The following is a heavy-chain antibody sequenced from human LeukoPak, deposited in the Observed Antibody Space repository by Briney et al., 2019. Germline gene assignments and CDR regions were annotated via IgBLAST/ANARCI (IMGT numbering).Heavy chain of an antibody. J-gene: IGHJ4*02. CDR2: IGGSGSSK. V-gene: IGHV3-23*01. CDR3: ATRPYCSGAVCYHIDY. D-gene: IGHD2-15*01. Sequence: GGSLRLSCAASGFTFSSYAMSWVRQAPGKGMHWVATIGGSGSSKDYADSVKGRFTISRDHSKNTVYLQMNSLRAEDTGVYYCATRPYCSGAVCYHIDYWGQGTLVTVPS. CDR1: GFTFSSYA.